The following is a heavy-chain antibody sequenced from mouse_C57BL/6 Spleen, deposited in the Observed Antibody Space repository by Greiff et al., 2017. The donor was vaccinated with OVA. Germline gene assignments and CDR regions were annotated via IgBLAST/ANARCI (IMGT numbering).Heavy chain of an antibody. CDR1: GYTFTSYW. D-gene: IGHD2-4*01. CDR3: AQAMIKAWFAD. CDR2: IHPSDSDT. Sequence: QVQLQQPGAELVKPGASVKVSCKASGYTFTSYWMHWVKQRPGQGLEWIGRIHPSDSDTNYNQKFKGKATLTVDKSSSTAYMQLSSLTSGDSAVYYCAQAMIKAWFADWGQGTLVTVSA. V-gene: IGHV1-74*01. J-gene: IGHJ3*01.